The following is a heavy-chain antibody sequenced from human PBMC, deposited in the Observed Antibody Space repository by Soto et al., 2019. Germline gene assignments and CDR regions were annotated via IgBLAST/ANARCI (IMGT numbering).Heavy chain of an antibody. CDR3: ARVAIFGVVTI. J-gene: IGHJ4*02. V-gene: IGHV3-11*06. D-gene: IGHD3-3*01. CDR1: GFTFSDYY. CDR2: ISSSSSYT. Sequence: QVQLVESGGGLVKPGGSLRLSCAAAGFTFSDYYMSWIRQAPGKGLEWVSYISSSSSYTNYADYVKGRFTISRDNAKNALYLQMNSLRAEDTAVYYCARVAIFGVVTIWGQGTLVTVSS.